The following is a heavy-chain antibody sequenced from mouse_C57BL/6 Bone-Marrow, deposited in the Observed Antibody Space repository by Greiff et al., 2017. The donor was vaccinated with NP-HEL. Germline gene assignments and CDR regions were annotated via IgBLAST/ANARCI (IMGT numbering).Heavy chain of an antibody. CDR2: IWSGGST. D-gene: IGHD1-1*01. J-gene: IGHJ1*03. CDR3: ARTYYGSSYFDWYFDV. V-gene: IGHV2-2*01. CDR1: GFSLTSYG. Sequence: VKLQESGPGLVQPSQSLSITCTVSGFSLTSYGVHWVRQSPGKGLEWLGVIWSGGSTDYNAAFISRLSISKDNSKSQVFFKMNSLQADDTAIYYCARTYYGSSYFDWYFDVWGTGTTVTVSS.